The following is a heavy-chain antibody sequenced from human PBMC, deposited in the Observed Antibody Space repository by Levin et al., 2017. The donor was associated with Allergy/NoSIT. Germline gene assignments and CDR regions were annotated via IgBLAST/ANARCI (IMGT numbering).Heavy chain of an antibody. CDR2: ISSSSSTI. Sequence: LSLTCAASGFTFSSYSMNWVRQAPGKGLEWVSYISSSSSTIYYADSVKGRFTISRDNAKNSLYLQMNSLRAEDTAVYYCARRDYYYYGMDVWGQGTTVTVSS. J-gene: IGHJ6*02. CDR1: GFTFSSYS. CDR3: ARRDYYYYGMDV. V-gene: IGHV3-48*01.